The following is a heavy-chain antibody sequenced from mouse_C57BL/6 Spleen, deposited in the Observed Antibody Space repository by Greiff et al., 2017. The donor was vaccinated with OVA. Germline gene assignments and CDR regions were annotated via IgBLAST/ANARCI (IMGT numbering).Heavy chain of an antibody. V-gene: IGHV1-81*01. CDR2: IYPRSGNT. Sequence: VKLQESGAELARPGASVKLSCKASGYTFTSYGISWVKQRTGQGLEWIGEIYPRSGNTYYNEKFKGKATLTADKSSSTAYMELRSLTSEDSAVYFCPFITTEGRDYWGQGTTLTVSS. CDR1: GYTFTSYG. J-gene: IGHJ2*01. D-gene: IGHD1-1*01. CDR3: PFITTEGRDY.